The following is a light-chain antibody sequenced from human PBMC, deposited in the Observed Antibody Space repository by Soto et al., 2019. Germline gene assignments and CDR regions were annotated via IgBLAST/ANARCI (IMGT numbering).Light chain of an antibody. CDR1: SSDIGSYDL. CDR3: CSCSISFYV. J-gene: IGLJ1*01. CDR2: EVR. V-gene: IGLV2-23*02. Sequence: QSVLTQPASVSGSPGQSITISCTGTSSDIGSYDLVSWYQQHADKVPKLIIYEVRKRPSGVSNRFSGSKSGNTASLTISGLQAEDEADYYCCSCSISFYVFGTVTVVTV.